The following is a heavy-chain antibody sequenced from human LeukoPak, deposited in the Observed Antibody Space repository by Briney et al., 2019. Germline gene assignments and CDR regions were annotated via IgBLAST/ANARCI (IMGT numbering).Heavy chain of an antibody. J-gene: IGHJ3*02. CDR2: IWYDGSNK. CDR1: GFTFSSYG. CDR3: ARVRKFGHAFDI. V-gene: IGHV3-33*01. Sequence: GGSLRLSCAASGFTFSSYGMHWVRQAPGKGLEWVAVIWYDGSNKYYADSVKGRFTISRDNAKNSLYLQMNSLRAEDTAVYYCARVRKFGHAFDIWGQGTMVTVSS. D-gene: IGHD3-10*01.